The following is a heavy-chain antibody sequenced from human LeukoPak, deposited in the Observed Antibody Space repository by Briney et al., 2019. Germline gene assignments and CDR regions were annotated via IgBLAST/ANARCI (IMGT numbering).Heavy chain of an antibody. CDR2: ISAYNGNT. V-gene: IGHV1-18*01. J-gene: IGHJ4*02. CDR3: ARGSYYDSSEDY. D-gene: IGHD3-22*01. Sequence: GASVKVSCKASGYTFTSYAMNWVRQAPGQGLEWMGWISAYNGNTDYAQKLQGRVTMTTDTSTSTAYMELRSLRSDDTAVYYCARGSYYDSSEDYWGQGTLVTVSS. CDR1: GYTFTSYA.